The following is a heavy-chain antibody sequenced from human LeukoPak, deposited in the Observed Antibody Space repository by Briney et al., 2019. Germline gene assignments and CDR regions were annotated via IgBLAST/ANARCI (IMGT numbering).Heavy chain of an antibody. J-gene: IGHJ4*02. CDR3: AREEYFQDSNGYSYYFHS. Sequence: PSETLSLTCTVSGGSIGWDYWSWIRQSAGKGLEWIGRIYKSGSTNYNPSFRSRVTMSVDMSKNQFSLNVTSVTAADTAVYYCAREEYFQDSNGYSYYFHSWGQESLVTVSS. V-gene: IGHV4-4*07. D-gene: IGHD3-22*01. CDR1: GGSIGWDY. CDR2: IYKSGST.